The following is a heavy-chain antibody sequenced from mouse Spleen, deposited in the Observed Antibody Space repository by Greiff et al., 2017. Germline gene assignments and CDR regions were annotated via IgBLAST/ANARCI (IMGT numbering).Heavy chain of an antibody. CDR2: ISYDGSN. V-gene: IGHV3-6*01. CDR3: ARDREGDAMDY. CDR1: GYSITSGYY. J-gene: IGHJ4*01. Sequence: EVQRVESGPGLVKPSQSLSLTCSVTGYSITSGYYWNWIRQFPGNKLEWMGYISYDGSNNYNPSLKNRISITRDTSKNQFFLKLNSVTTEDTATYYCARDREGDAMDYWGQGTSVTVSS.